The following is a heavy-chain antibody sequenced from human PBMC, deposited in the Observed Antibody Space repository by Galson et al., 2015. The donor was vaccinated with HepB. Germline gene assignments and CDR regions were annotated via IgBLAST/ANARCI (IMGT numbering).Heavy chain of an antibody. D-gene: IGHD3-22*01. CDR1: GYNFISYG. V-gene: IGHV1-18*01. J-gene: IGHJ4*02. Sequence: SVKVSCKASGYNFISYGISWVRQAPGQGLEWMGWISAYNGDTNYAQKFQGRVTMTTDTSTTTAYMELRSLRSDDTAVYYCARDPFDSSGYLVGYFDYWGQGTLVTVSS. CDR2: ISAYNGDT. CDR3: ARDPFDSSGYLVGYFDY.